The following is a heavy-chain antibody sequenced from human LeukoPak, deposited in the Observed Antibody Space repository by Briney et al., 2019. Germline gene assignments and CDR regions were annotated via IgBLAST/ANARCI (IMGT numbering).Heavy chain of an antibody. D-gene: IGHD4-23*01. CDR1: GSGLTFSSYW. J-gene: IGHJ3*02. Sequence: PGGSLRLSCAASGSGLTFSSYWLHWVRQGPGKGLVWVSRINSDGTSTIYADSVKGRFTIYRANAKNTVYLQMNSLRAEDTAVYYCAKEYGGNRRAFDIWGQGTMVTVSS. CDR2: INSDGTST. V-gene: IGHV3-74*01. CDR3: AKEYGGNRRAFDI.